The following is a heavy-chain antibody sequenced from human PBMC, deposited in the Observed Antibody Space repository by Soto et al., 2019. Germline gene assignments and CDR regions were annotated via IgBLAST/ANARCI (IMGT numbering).Heavy chain of an antibody. CDR3: AKIESRFFYDSTGYYPFDY. J-gene: IGHJ4*02. Sequence: PGGSLRLSCVASGFPFCNYAMTWVRQAPGKGLEWFSALSGSGVSTYYADSVMGRFTISRDNSKNTVYLQMNSLRAEDTAVYYCAKIESRFFYDSTGYYPFDYWGQGT. V-gene: IGHV3-23*01. CDR2: LSGSGVST. D-gene: IGHD3-22*01. CDR1: GFPFCNYA.